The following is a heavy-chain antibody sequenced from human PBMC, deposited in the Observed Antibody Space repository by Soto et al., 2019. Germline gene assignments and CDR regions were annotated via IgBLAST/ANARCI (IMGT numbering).Heavy chain of an antibody. CDR2: ISAYNGNT. D-gene: IGHD1-7*01. V-gene: IGHV1-18*01. Sequence: ASVKVSCKASGYTFTSYGISWVRQAPGQGLEWMGWISAYNGNTNYAQKLQGRGTMTTDTSTSTAYMELRSRRSDDTAVDYCAKGELLLVFNIWDKGTMVTVS. CDR3: AKGELLLVFNI. CDR1: GYTFTSYG. J-gene: IGHJ3*02.